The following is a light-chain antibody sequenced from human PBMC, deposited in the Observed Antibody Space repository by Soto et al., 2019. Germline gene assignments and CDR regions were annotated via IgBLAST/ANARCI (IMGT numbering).Light chain of an antibody. CDR2: GNT. CDR3: LSFDSSLSVV. V-gene: IGLV1-40*01. CDR1: SSNIRAGYD. J-gene: IGLJ2*01. Sequence: QSVLTQPPSVSGAPGQRVTISCTGSSSNIRAGYDVHWYQQLPGRAPKLLIYGNTNRPSGVPDRFSGSKSGTSASLAITGLQAEDEADYYCLSFDSSLSVVFGGGTKFTVL.